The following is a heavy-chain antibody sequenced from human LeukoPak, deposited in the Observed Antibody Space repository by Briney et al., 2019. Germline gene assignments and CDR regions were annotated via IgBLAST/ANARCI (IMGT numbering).Heavy chain of an antibody. V-gene: IGHV3-30*04. CDR1: GFTFSSYA. D-gene: IGHD6-13*01. CDR2: ISYDGSNK. CDR3: ARDPSTGIAAAGDYYYYGMDV. J-gene: IGHJ6*02. Sequence: GGSLRLSCAASGFTFSSYAMHWVRQAPGKGLEWVAVISYDGSNKYYADSVKGRFTISRDNSKNTLCLQMNSLRAEDTAVYYCARDPSTGIAAAGDYYYYGMDVWGQGTTVTVSS.